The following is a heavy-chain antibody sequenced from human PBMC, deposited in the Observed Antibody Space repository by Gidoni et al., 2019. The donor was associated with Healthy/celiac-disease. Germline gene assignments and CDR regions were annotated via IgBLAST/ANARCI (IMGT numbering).Heavy chain of an antibody. J-gene: IGHJ2*01. Sequence: FTISRDNSKNTLYLQMNSLRAEDTAVYYCAREQYSSSWSESWYFDLWGRGTLVTVSS. V-gene: IGHV3-53*01. D-gene: IGHD6-13*01. CDR3: AREQYSSSWSESWYFDL.